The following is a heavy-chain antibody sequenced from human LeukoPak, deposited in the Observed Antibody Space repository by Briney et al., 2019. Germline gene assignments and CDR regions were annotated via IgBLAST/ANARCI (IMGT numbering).Heavy chain of an antibody. J-gene: IGHJ4*02. CDR3: VKDNPLDY. CDR2: IRYDGNNK. CDR1: GFTFSSYA. D-gene: IGHD1-14*01. Sequence: GRSLRLSCATSGFTFSSYAFYWIRQAPGKGLEWVAFIRYDGNNKLYADSVKGRFTISRDNSKNTLYLHINSLRAEDTAVYYCVKDNPLDYWGQGTLVIVSS. V-gene: IGHV3-30*04.